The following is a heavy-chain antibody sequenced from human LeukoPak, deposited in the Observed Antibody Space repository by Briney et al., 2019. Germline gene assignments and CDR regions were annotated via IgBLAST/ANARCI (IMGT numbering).Heavy chain of an antibody. D-gene: IGHD6-6*01. J-gene: IGHJ3*02. V-gene: IGHV3-30*02. CDR1: GFTFSSYG. Sequence: PGGSLRLSCAASGFTFSSYGMHWVRQAPGKGLEWVAFIRYDGSNKYYADSVKGRFTISRDNSKNTLYLQMNSLRAEDTAVYYCAKEGWGIAARPGPFDIWGQGTMVTVSS. CDR3: AKEGWGIAARPGPFDI. CDR2: IRYDGSNK.